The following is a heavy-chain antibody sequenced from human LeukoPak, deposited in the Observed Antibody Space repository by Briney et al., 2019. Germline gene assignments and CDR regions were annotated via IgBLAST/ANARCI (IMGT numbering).Heavy chain of an antibody. CDR2: ISGSGCST. Sequence: GGSLRLSCAASGFTFSSYGMSWVRQAPGKGLEWVSAISGSGCSTYYADSVKGRFTISRDNSKNTLYLQMNSLRAEDTAVYYCARGEVVPAATSYWFDSWGQGTLVTVSS. J-gene: IGHJ5*01. D-gene: IGHD2-2*01. V-gene: IGHV3-23*01. CDR3: ARGEVVPAATSYWFDS. CDR1: GFTFSSYG.